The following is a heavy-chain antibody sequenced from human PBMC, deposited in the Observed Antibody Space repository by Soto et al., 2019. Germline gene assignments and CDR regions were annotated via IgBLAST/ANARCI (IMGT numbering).Heavy chain of an antibody. Sequence: QVQLVQSGAEVKKPGSSVKVSCKASGGTFSSYAISWVRQAPGQGLEWMGGIIPIFGTANYAQKFQGRVTITADESTSTAYMELSSLRSEDTAVYYCARGGGSSSSEADYYYYYGMYVWGQGTTVTVSS. V-gene: IGHV1-69*01. J-gene: IGHJ6*02. CDR3: ARGGGSSSSEADYYYYYGMYV. CDR1: GGTFSSYA. D-gene: IGHD6-6*01. CDR2: IIPIFGTA.